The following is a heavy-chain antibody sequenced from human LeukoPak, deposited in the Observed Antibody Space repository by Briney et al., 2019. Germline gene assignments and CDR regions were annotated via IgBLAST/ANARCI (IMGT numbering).Heavy chain of an antibody. Sequence: GGSLRLSCAASGFTFSSYWMSWVRQAPGKGLEWVANIKHDGSAKYYVDSVKGRFTISRDNAKNSLFLQMNSLRAEDSAVYYCARDEGGSYSFDYWGQGTLVTVSS. V-gene: IGHV3-7*01. CDR1: GFTFSSYW. J-gene: IGHJ4*02. D-gene: IGHD1-26*01. CDR2: IKHDGSAK. CDR3: ARDEGGSYSFDY.